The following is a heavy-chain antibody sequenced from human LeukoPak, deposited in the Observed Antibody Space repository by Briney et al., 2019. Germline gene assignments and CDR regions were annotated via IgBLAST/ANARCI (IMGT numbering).Heavy chain of an antibody. Sequence: ASVKVSCKASGYTFTSYGISWVRQAPGQGLEWMGWISAYNGNTNYAQKLQGRVTMTTDTSTGTAYMELRSLRSDDTAVYYCARVGQGITMVRGVIRYYYGMDVWGKGTTVTVSS. J-gene: IGHJ6*04. D-gene: IGHD3-10*01. CDR1: GYTFTSYG. CDR2: ISAYNGNT. CDR3: ARVGQGITMVRGVIRYYYGMDV. V-gene: IGHV1-18*04.